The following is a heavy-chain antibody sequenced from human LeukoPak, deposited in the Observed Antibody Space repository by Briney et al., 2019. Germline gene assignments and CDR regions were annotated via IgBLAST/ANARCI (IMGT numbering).Heavy chain of an antibody. CDR3: DTDGVAISHTFDY. CDR1: GFTFSNAW. J-gene: IGHJ4*02. D-gene: IGHD2-8*01. CDR2: IKSKKYGGIS. V-gene: IGHV3-15*01. Sequence: GGSLRLSYAASGFTFSNAWMSYVRLAPGKGLEWVGRIKSKKYGGISDYAAPVQGRFTISSDDPKNTAYLQMNSLKTEDTAVYYCDTDGVAISHTFDYWGQGILVTVSS.